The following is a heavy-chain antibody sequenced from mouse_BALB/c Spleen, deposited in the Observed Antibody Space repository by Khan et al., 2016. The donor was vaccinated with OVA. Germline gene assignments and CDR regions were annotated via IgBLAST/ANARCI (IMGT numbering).Heavy chain of an antibody. Sequence: EVQLKQSGAELVKPAASLKLSCTASGYNIKDIYIHWVKQRPEKGLVRIRRTDPANGNTKYDPKFQGKATITADTSSNTAYLQLSSLTSEDTAVYYCRISTIDAWGQGTTLTVSS. J-gene: IGHJ2*01. V-gene: IGHV14-3*02. CDR2: TDPANGNT. CDR1: GYNIKDIY. CDR3: RISTIDA.